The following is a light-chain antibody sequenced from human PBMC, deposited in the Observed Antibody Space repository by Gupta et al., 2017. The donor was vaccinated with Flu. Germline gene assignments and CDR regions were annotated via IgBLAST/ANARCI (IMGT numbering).Light chain of an antibody. J-gene: IGLJ2*01. CDR3: QGWDSSSDVV. Sequence: SYVLTQPPSVSVAPGQTARITCGGNNIGSNSVQWYQQKPGQAPLLVVYDDSDRPSGIPEPFSASNSGTTATLNITLVEAGDEADYYCQGWDSSSDVVFGGGTKLTVL. CDR2: DDS. CDR1: NIGSNS. V-gene: IGLV3-21*02.